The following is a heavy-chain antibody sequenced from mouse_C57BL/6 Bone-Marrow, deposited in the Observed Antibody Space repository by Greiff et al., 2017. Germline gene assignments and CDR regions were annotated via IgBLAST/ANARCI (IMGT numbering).Heavy chain of an antibody. V-gene: IGHV1-54*01. CDR3: GGGAQATCAWFAY. Sequence: VQLQQSGAELVRPGTSVKVSCKASGYAFTNYLIEWVKQRPGQGLEWIGVINPGSGGTKYNEKFKGKAKLTADKSSSTAYMQLSSLPSEDSAVFFCGGGAQATCAWFAYWGQGTLVTVSA. CDR1: GYAFTNYL. CDR2: INPGSGGT. J-gene: IGHJ3*01. D-gene: IGHD3-2*02.